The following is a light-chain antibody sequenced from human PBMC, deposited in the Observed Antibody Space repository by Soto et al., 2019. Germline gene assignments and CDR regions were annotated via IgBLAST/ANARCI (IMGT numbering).Light chain of an antibody. J-gene: IGLJ1*01. Sequence: QAASVSGSPGQSITISCTGSSSDVGGYNYVSWYQQHPGKAPKLMIYGVSYRPSGVSDRFSGSKSGNTASLTIFGLQAEDEADYYCSSYTSSSTLVFGTGTKVTVL. CDR2: GVS. CDR1: SSDVGGYNY. V-gene: IGLV2-14*01. CDR3: SSYTSSSTLV.